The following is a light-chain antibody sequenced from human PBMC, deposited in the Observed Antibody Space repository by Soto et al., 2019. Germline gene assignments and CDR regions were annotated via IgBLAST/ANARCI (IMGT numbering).Light chain of an antibody. CDR2: GAT. CDR3: QQSYSTLIT. CDR1: QSISSF. Sequence: DIEMTQSPSSLSASVGDRVTITCRASQSISSFLNWYQQKRGKAPKLLIQGATALQSGVPLRFSRSGSGTDFNLTISSLQPEDFATYFCQQSYSTLITFGGWTRVEIK. V-gene: IGKV1-39*01. J-gene: IGKJ4*01.